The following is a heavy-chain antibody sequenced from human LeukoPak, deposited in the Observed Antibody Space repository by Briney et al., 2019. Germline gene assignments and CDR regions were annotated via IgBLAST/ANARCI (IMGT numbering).Heavy chain of an antibody. Sequence: PGGSLRLSCAASGFTFSKYGMYWVRQAPGKGLEWVAFIRNDGRNKYYTDSVKGRFTISRDNSKNTLYLQMNSLRAEDTAVYYCARDQDGYCSGGSCRDAFDIWGQGTMVTVSS. CDR3: ARDQDGYCSGGSCRDAFDI. J-gene: IGHJ3*02. CDR2: IRNDGRNK. V-gene: IGHV3-30*02. D-gene: IGHD2-15*01. CDR1: GFTFSKYG.